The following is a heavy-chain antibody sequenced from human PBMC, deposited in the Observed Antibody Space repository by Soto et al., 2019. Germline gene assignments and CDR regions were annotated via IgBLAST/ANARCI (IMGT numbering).Heavy chain of an antibody. V-gene: IGHV1-69*01. CDR1: GDTFSTYG. CDR2: IIPIFGTS. Sequence: QVQLVQSGAEVKKPGSSVKVSCKASGDTFSTYGITWVRQAPGQGLEWVGGIIPIFGTSNYAQKFQGRVTITADESTTTAYMELNSLLSEDTAVYYCAGKHGINGRAFDVWGRGTLVTVSS. CDR3: AGKHGINGRAFDV. J-gene: IGHJ3*01. D-gene: IGHD2-8*01.